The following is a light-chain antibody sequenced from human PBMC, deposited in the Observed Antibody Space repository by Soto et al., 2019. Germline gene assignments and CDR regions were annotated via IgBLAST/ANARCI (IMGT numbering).Light chain of an antibody. CDR1: QSVNNN. CDR3: QQSNNWPPYT. CDR2: DAS. Sequence: ELVMTQSPATLSVSPGERVTLSCRASQSVNNNLARYQQKPGQAPRLLIYDASTRATGIPVRFSGGESGTEFTHTISGLQSEDFAVYYCQQSNNWPPYTFGQGTKLEIK. J-gene: IGKJ2*01. V-gene: IGKV3-15*01.